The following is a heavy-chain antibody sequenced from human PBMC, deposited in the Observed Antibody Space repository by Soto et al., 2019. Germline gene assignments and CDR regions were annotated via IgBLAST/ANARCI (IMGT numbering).Heavy chain of an antibody. J-gene: IGHJ6*03. CDR1: GYTFTSYG. CDR2: ISAYNGNT. CDR3: ARGGGQQLARSYYYYYYMDV. Sequence: QVQLVQSGAEVKKPGASVKVSCKASGYTFTSYGISWVRQAPGQGLEWMGWISAYNGNTNYAQKLQGRVTMTTDTSTSTADMELRSLRSDATAVYYCARGGGQQLARSYYYYYYMDVWGKGTTVTVSS. V-gene: IGHV1-18*01. D-gene: IGHD6-13*01.